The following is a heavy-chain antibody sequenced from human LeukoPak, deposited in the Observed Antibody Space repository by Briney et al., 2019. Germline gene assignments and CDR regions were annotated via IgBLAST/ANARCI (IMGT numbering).Heavy chain of an antibody. J-gene: IGHJ4*02. V-gene: IGHV3-30*02. Sequence: GGSLRLSCAASGFTFSSYGMHWARQAPGKGLEWVAFIRYDGSNKYYADSVKGRFTISRDNSKNTLYLQMNSLRAEDTAVYYCAKDGAYYDSSGYYSDFDYWGQGTLVTVSS. CDR1: GFTFSSYG. CDR2: IRYDGSNK. D-gene: IGHD3-22*01. CDR3: AKDGAYYDSSGYYSDFDY.